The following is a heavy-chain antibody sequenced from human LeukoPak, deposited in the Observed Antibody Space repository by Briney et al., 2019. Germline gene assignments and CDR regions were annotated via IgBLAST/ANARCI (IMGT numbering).Heavy chain of an antibody. CDR1: AGSISSYY. CDR3: ARESAWFDP. J-gene: IGHJ5*02. V-gene: IGHV4-59*01. Sequence: SETLSLTCTVSAGSISSYYWSWIRQPPGKGLEWIGYIYYSGSTNYNPSLKSRVTISVDTSKNQFSLKLSSVTAAGTAVYYCARESAWFDPWGQGTLVTVSS. CDR2: IYYSGST.